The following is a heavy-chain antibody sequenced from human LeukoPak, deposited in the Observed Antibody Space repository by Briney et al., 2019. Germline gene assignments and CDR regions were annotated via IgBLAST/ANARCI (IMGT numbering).Heavy chain of an antibody. D-gene: IGHD3-10*01. CDR3: AREGRFGEAPEAFDI. Sequence: PGGSLRLSCAASGFTFSSYSMNWVRQAPGKGLEWVSSISSSSSYIYHADSVKGRFTISRDNAKNSLYLQMNSLRAEDTAVYYCAREGRFGEAPEAFDIWGQGTMVTVSS. J-gene: IGHJ3*02. V-gene: IGHV3-21*01. CDR2: ISSSSSYI. CDR1: GFTFSSYS.